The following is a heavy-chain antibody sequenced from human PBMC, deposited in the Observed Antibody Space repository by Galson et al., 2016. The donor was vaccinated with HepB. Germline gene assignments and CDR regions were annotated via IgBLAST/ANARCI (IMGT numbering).Heavy chain of an antibody. Sequence: SLRLSCAVTGFDFPNCWMGWVRHTPGKGLERVANTNHDASATSYADSVRGRFTISRDNTKNSLFLQMNDLRVGDSAVYFCARDFAFTRYDHWSQGTLVTVSS. D-gene: IGHD2-2*01. CDR1: GFDFPNCW. CDR2: TNHDASAT. J-gene: IGHJ5*02. V-gene: IGHV3-7*01. CDR3: ARDFAFTRYDH.